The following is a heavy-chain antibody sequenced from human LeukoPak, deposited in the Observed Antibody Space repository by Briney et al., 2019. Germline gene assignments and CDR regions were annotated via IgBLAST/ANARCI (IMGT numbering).Heavy chain of an antibody. CDR2: ISSSSSYI. D-gene: IGHD3-16*02. J-gene: IGHJ4*02. V-gene: IGHV3-21*01. Sequence: PGGSLRLSCAASGFTFSSYSMNWVRQAPGKGLEWVSSISSSSSYIYYADSVKGRFTISRDNAKNSLYLQMNSLRAEDTAVYYCARTRNYEDYDYVWGSYRSAYYFDYWGQGTLVTVSS. CDR1: GFTFSSYS. CDR3: ARTRNYEDYDYVWGSYRSAYYFDY.